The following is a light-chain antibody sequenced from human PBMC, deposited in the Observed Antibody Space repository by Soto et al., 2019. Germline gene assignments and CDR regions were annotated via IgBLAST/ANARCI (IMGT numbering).Light chain of an antibody. CDR2: EVF. V-gene: IGLV2-14*01. Sequence: QSALTQPASVSGSPGQSITISCTGTNSDLGAYDYVSWYQQHPGKAPRLLIYEVFNRPSGVSDRFSGSKSGNTASLIISGLQAADEAEYYCCCCSYAGSSSFRVLFGGGTKLTVL. CDR3: CSYAGSSSFRVL. CDR1: NSDLGAYDY. J-gene: IGLJ2*01.